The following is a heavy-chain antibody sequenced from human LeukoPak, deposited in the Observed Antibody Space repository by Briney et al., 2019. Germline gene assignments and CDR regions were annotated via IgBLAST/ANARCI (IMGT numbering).Heavy chain of an antibody. CDR3: ARGATFRGTYYMDV. CDR2: NDYSGST. D-gene: IGHD3-10*01. CDR1: GGPISTHY. J-gene: IGHJ6*03. V-gene: IGHV4-59*11. Sequence: SETLSLTCIVSGGPISTHYWSWSRQPPGKGLEWIWYNDYSGSTNYNPSLKSRVTISVDTSKNQFSLKLNSVTAADTAVYYCARGATFRGTYYMDVWGKGTTVTVSS.